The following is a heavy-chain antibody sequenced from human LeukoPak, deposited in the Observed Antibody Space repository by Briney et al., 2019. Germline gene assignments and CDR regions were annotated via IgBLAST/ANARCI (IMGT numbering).Heavy chain of an antibody. D-gene: IGHD3-22*01. J-gene: IGHJ4*02. Sequence: GGSLRLSCAASGFIISNYAMNWVRQAPGQGLEWVSVISGRDSGTYYADSMKGRFTISRDNSQNTLYLQMNSLRAEDTAVYYCAKEPTYYYDSSSYQPYYFDFWGQGTLVTVSS. V-gene: IGHV3-23*01. CDR3: AKEPTYYYDSSSYQPYYFDF. CDR2: ISGRDSGT. CDR1: GFIISNYA.